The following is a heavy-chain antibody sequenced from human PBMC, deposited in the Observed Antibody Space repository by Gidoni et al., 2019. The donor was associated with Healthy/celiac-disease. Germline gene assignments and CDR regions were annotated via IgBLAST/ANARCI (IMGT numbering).Heavy chain of an antibody. V-gene: IGHV3-23*01. CDR3: AKDRWELPYYFDY. CDR1: GFTFSSYA. D-gene: IGHD1-26*01. J-gene: IGHJ4*02. CDR2: ISGSGGST. Sequence: EVQLLESGGGLVQPGGSLRLSCAASGFTFSSYAMSWVRPAPGKGLEWVSAISGSGGSTYYADSVKGRFTISRDNSKNTLYLQMNSLRAEDTAVYYCAKDRWELPYYFDYWGQGTLVTVSS.